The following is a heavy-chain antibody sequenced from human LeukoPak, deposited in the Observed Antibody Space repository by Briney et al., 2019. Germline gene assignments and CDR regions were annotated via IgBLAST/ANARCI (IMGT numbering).Heavy chain of an antibody. Sequence: SETLSLTCTVSGDSVTSSTYYWGWIRQPPGKGLEWIGTIYHGESTYYNPSLKSRVTISADTSKNQFSLKLTSVTAADTAVYYCARGPCDYDFWSGYCNWFDPWGQGTLVTVSS. D-gene: IGHD3-3*01. CDR2: IYHGEST. J-gene: IGHJ5*02. CDR3: ARGPCDYDFWSGYCNWFDP. V-gene: IGHV4-39*01. CDR1: GDSVTSSTYY.